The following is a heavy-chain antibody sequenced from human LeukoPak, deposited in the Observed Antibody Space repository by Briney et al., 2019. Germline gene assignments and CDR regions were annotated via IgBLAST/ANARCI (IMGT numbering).Heavy chain of an antibody. CDR3: AKDSAYSSGWFIFDY. CDR2: ISGSGGPT. D-gene: IGHD6-19*01. Sequence: GGSLRLSCAASGFTFSNYGMSWVRQAPGKGLEWVSAISGSGGPTYYADSVKGRFTISRDTSKNTLYLQMNSLRAEGTAVYYCAKDSAYSSGWFIFDYWGQGTLVTVSS. V-gene: IGHV3-23*01. CDR1: GFTFSNYG. J-gene: IGHJ4*02.